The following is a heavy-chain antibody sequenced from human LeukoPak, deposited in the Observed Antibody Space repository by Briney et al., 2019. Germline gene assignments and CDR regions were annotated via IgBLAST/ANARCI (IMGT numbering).Heavy chain of an antibody. Sequence: GESLKISCKASGYSFNSYWIGWVGQLPGKGLEWMGIIYPGDSDTRYSPSFQGQVTISADKSISTPYLQWSSLKASDTSTYHCARHRHDIVLVAYGSGGMDVWGQGTTVTVSS. J-gene: IGHJ6*02. CDR2: IYPGDSDT. D-gene: IGHD2-8*01. V-gene: IGHV5-51*01. CDR3: ARHRHDIVLVAYGSGGMDV. CDR1: GYSFNSYW.